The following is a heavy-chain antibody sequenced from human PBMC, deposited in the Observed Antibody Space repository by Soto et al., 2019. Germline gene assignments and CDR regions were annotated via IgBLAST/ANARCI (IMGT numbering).Heavy chain of an antibody. CDR2: ISSSSSTI. D-gene: IGHD3-16*01. CDR3: ARDRDLYYDYVWLRYRNTGWYYYGMDV. V-gene: IGHV3-48*02. J-gene: IGHJ6*02. Sequence: EVQLVESGGGLVQRGGSLRLSCAASGLTFRSYSMNWVRQAPGKGLEWVSYISSSSSTIYYADSVKGRFTISRDNAKNTLFLQINGLRDEDTAVYYSARDRDLYYDYVWLRYRNTGWYYYGMDVWGRGTTVTVSS. CDR1: GLTFRSYS.